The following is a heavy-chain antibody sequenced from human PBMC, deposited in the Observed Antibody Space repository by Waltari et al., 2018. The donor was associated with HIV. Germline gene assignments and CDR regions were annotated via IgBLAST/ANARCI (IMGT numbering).Heavy chain of an antibody. CDR2: ITWNRSST. V-gene: IGHV3-9*01. J-gene: IGHJ6*02. D-gene: IGHD3-22*01. CDR3: AKSDSYYGMDV. CDR1: GFTFDDQA. Sequence: EVQLVESGGGLVQPGRSLRLSCAASGFTFDDQAMHWVRQVPGEGLEWVSGITWNRSSTGYAGPVKGRLSISMGNAKSSLYLQMDGQRVEETALCYCAKSDSYYGMDVWGQGTTVTVSS.